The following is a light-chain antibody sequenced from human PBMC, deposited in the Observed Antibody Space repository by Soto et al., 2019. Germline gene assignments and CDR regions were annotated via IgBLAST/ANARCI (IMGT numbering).Light chain of an antibody. CDR2: DNS. CDR3: QLYDINVRGWV. Sequence: QSVLTQPPSVSGAPGRRVTISCTGSSSNIGADYNVHWYQQLPGTAPKLLIYDNSDRPSGVPDRFSGSRSDTSASLAITGLQAEDEADYYCQLYDINVRGWVFGGGTKLTVL. J-gene: IGLJ3*02. CDR1: SSNIGADYN. V-gene: IGLV1-40*01.